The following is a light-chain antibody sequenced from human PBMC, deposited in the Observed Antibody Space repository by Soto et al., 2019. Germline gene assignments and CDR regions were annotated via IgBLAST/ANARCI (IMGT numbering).Light chain of an antibody. CDR2: GAT. CDR3: HHYGSSPQT. CDR1: QSGNNFY. Sequence: EIVLTQSPGTLSLSPGERATLSCRASQSGNNFYLAWYQQKPGQATRLLLYGATSRATGIPERFSGSGSGTDFTRTSNRLEPEYFAVYYCHHYGSSPQTFGRGTKVEIK. V-gene: IGKV3-20*01. J-gene: IGKJ1*01.